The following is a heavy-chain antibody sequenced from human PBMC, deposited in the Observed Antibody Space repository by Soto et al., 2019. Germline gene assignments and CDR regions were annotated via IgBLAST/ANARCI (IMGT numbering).Heavy chain of an antibody. CDR3: ARDSRHELAARRIAAVKYYYYYYGMDV. CDR1: GYTLTELS. D-gene: IGHD6-6*01. CDR2: FDPEDGET. J-gene: IGHJ6*02. V-gene: IGHV1-24*01. Sequence: GASVKVSCKVSGYTLTELSMHWVRQAPGKGLEWMGGFDPEDGETIYAQKFQGRVTMTEDTSTDTAYMELSSLRSEDTAVYYCARDSRHELAARRIAAVKYYYYYYGMDVWGQGTTVTVSS.